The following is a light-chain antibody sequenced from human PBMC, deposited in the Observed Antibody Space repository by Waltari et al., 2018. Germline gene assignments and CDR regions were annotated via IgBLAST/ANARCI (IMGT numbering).Light chain of an antibody. V-gene: IGKV3-15*01. CDR2: GVS. Sequence: EIVMTQSPATLSVSPGERATLSCRASQSVSSNLAWYQHKPGQAPRLLIYGVSTRATGIPARFSGSGSGTEFTLTISSMQSEDFALYYCQQYNNWPPAFTFGPGTKVDIK. CDR1: QSVSSN. J-gene: IGKJ3*01. CDR3: QQYNNWPPAFT.